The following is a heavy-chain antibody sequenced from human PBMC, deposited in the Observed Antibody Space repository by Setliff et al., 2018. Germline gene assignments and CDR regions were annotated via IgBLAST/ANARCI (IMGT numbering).Heavy chain of an antibody. Sequence: SVKVSCKASGDTFSSHVVTWVRQAPGQGFEWMGGIIPLLGIPNHAQKFQGRVTINADKSTNTVYMEVSSLRSEDTAVYYCARVRYRGDRAQKGGPRHAFDVWGQGTMVTV. CDR3: ARVRYRGDRAQKGGPRHAFDV. CDR2: IIPLLGIP. V-gene: IGHV1-69*10. CDR1: GDTFSSHV. D-gene: IGHD2-2*01. J-gene: IGHJ3*01.